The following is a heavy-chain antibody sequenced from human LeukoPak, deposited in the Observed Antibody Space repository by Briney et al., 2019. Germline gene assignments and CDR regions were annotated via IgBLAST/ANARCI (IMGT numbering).Heavy chain of an antibody. CDR1: GGSISQYY. V-gene: IGHV4-59*01. Sequence: SETLSLTCTLSGGSISQYYWSWLRQHPGTGPEGIGYVYRSENTNYNPSLKSRVTISVDTSKNHFSLNLTAVTAADTAVYYCARVKDFAYSFFDLWGRGTLVTVSS. J-gene: IGHJ2*01. CDR3: ARVKDFAYSFFDL. CDR2: VYRSENT.